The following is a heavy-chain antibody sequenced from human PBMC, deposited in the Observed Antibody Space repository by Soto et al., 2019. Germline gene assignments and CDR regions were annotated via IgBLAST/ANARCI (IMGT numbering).Heavy chain of an antibody. CDR3: AREGGFVWNYVDY. D-gene: IGHD3-9*01. V-gene: IGHV3-74*01. CDR2: INSDGSST. Sequence: PGGSLRLSCAASGFTFSSYWMHWVRQAPGKGLVWVSRINSDGSSTSYADSVKGRFTISRDNAKNTLYLQMNSLRAEDTAVYYCAREGGFVWNYVDYWDQGTLVTVS. J-gene: IGHJ4*02. CDR1: GFTFSSYW.